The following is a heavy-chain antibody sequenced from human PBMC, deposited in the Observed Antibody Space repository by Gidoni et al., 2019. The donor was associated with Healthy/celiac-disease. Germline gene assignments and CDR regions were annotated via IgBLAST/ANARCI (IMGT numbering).Heavy chain of an antibody. D-gene: IGHD2-15*01. Sequence: EVQLVESGGGLVKPGGSLRLSCAASGFPFSSYSMNWVRQAPGKGLEGVSSISSSSSYIYYADSVKGRFTIARDNAKNSLYLQMNSLRAEDTAVYYCAREVVPFITHNWFDPWGQGTLVTVSS. J-gene: IGHJ5*02. CDR2: ISSSSSYI. CDR3: AREVVPFITHNWFDP. CDR1: GFPFSSYS. V-gene: IGHV3-21*01.